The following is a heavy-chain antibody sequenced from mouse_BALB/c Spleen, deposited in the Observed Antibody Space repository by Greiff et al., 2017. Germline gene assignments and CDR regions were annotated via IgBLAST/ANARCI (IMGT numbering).Heavy chain of an antibody. CDR2: ILPGSGST. CDR1: GYTFSSYW. J-gene: IGHJ4*01. CDR3: ASTLNSYYAMDY. Sequence: QVHVKQSGAELMKPGASVKISCKATGYTFSSYWIEWVKQRPGHGLEWIGEILPGSGSTNYNEKFKGKATFTADTSSNTAYMQLSSLTSEDSAVYYCASTLNSYYAMDYWGQGTSVTVSA. V-gene: IGHV1-9*01. D-gene: IGHD4-1*02.